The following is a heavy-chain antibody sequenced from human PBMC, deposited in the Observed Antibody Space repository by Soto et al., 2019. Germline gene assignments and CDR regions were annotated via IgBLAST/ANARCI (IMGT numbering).Heavy chain of an antibody. D-gene: IGHD1-26*01. V-gene: IGHV3-30-3*01. Sequence: PGGSLRLSCAASGFTFSSYAMHWVRQAPGKGLEWVAVISYDGSNKYYADSVKGRFTISRDNSKNTLYLQMNSLRAEDTAVYYCARDRDSGSYYYYGMDVWGQGTTVTVSS. CDR3: ARDRDSGSYYYYGMDV. J-gene: IGHJ6*02. CDR2: ISYDGSNK. CDR1: GFTFSSYA.